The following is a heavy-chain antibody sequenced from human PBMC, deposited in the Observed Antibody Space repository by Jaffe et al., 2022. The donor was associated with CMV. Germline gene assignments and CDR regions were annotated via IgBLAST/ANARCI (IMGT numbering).Heavy chain of an antibody. CDR3: TRESPITMIGRQGDY. Sequence: EVQLVESGGGLVQPGRSLRLSCTASGFTFGDYAMSWVRQAPGKGLEWVGFIRSKAYGGTTEYAASVKGRFTISRDDSKSIAYLQMNSLKTEDTAVYYCTRESPITMIGRQGDYWGQGTLVTVSS. V-gene: IGHV3-49*04. CDR2: IRSKAYGGTT. D-gene: IGHD3-22*01. CDR1: GFTFGDYA. J-gene: IGHJ4*02.